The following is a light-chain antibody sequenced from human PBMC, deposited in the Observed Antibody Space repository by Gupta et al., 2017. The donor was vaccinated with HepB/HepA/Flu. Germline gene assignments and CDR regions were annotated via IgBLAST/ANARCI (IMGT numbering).Light chain of an antibody. V-gene: IGKV2-28*01. CDR1: QSLLHSNGYNY. J-gene: IGKJ3*01. CDR2: LGS. CDR3: MQVLHSPFT. Sequence: DVVMTQSPLSLPVTPGEPASISCRSSQSLLHSNGYNYVDWYVQRPGQSPQVLINLGSIRASGVPDRFSGSVLGTDFTLKISRVEAEDVGVYYCMQVLHSPFTFGPGTKVDIK.